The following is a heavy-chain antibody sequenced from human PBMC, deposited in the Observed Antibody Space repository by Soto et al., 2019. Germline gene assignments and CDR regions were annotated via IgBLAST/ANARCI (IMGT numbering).Heavy chain of an antibody. CDR3: ASSVLELAMNYYYYYGMDV. CDR1: GYTFTSYG. CDR2: ISAYNGNT. V-gene: IGHV1-18*04. D-gene: IGHD6-6*01. Sequence: ASVKVSCKASGYTFTSYGISWVRQAPGQGLEWMGWISAYNGNTIYAQKLQGRVTMTTDTSTSTAYMELRSLRSDDTAVYYCASSVLELAMNYYYYYGMDVWGQGTTVTVSS. J-gene: IGHJ6*02.